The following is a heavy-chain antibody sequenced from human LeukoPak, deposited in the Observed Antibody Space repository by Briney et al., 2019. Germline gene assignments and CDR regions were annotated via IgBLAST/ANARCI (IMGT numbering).Heavy chain of an antibody. J-gene: IGHJ6*03. CDR1: GYTFTGYY. V-gene: IGHV1-2*02. CDR3: ARVVSSGWGPRLSPYYYYYMDV. D-gene: IGHD6-19*01. Sequence: ASVKVSCKASGYTFTGYYMHWVRQAPGQGLEWMGWINPNSGGTNYAQKFQGRVTMTRDTSISTAYMELSRLRSDDTAVYYCARVVSSGWGPRLSPYYYYYMDVWGKGTTVTVSS. CDR2: INPNSGGT.